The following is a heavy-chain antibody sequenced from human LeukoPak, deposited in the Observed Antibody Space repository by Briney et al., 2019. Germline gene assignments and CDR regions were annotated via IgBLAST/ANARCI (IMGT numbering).Heavy chain of an antibody. Sequence: PSETQSLTCAVYGGSFSGYYWSWIRQPPGKGLEWIGEINYSGSTNYNPSLKSRVTISVDTSKNQFSLKLSSVTAADTAVYYCASLDERYYYDTTGLPAFDYWGQGTLVTVS. J-gene: IGHJ4*02. CDR2: INYSGST. CDR1: GGSFSGYY. CDR3: ASLDERYYYDTTGLPAFDY. V-gene: IGHV4-34*01. D-gene: IGHD3-22*01.